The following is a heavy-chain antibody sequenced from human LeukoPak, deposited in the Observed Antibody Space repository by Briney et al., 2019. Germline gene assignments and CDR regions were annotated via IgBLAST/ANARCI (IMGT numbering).Heavy chain of an antibody. V-gene: IGHV3-23*01. Sequence: GGSLRLSCAASGFTFSIYAMSWVRQAPGKGLEWVSAISGSGNSTYYADSVKGRFTISRDNSKSTLWLQMNSLRAEDTAVYYCARDGNRDGDMDVWGKGTTVTVSS. CDR1: GFTFSIYA. J-gene: IGHJ6*03. D-gene: IGHD1-1*01. CDR3: ARDGNRDGDMDV. CDR2: ISGSGNST.